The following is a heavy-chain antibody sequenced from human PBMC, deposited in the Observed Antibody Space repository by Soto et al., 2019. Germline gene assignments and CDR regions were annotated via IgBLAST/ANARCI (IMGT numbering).Heavy chain of an antibody. V-gene: IGHV3-11*04. Sequence: PGGSLRLSCAASGFTFSDYYMSWIRQAPGKGLEWVSYISSSGSTIYYADSVKGRFTISRDNAKNSLYLHMNSLRAEDTAVYYCARTPDCTNGVCSAGFDYWGQGTLVTVSS. CDR2: ISSSGSTI. CDR1: GFTFSDYY. CDR3: ARTPDCTNGVCSAGFDY. J-gene: IGHJ4*02. D-gene: IGHD2-8*01.